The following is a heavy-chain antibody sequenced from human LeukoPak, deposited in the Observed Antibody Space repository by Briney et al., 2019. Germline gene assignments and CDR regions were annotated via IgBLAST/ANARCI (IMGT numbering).Heavy chain of an antibody. Sequence: SETLSLTCTVSGYSISSGYYWGWIRQPPGKGLEWIGEINHSGSTNYNPSLKSRVTISVDTSKNQFSLKLSSVTAADTAVYYCARRRISGMVRGVIGSNWFDPWGQGTLVTVSS. CDR3: ARRRISGMVRGVIGSNWFDP. J-gene: IGHJ5*02. CDR2: INHSGST. V-gene: IGHV4-38-2*02. CDR1: GYSISSGYY. D-gene: IGHD3-10*01.